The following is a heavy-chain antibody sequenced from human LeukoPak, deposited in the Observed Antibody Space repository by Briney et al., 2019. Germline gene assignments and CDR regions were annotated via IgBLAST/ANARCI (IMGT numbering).Heavy chain of an antibody. D-gene: IGHD3-10*01. J-gene: IGHJ3*02. CDR1: GFTFNNYA. CDR2: FSGSGMTI. CDR3: AKEFNMNREIIRDAFDM. V-gene: IGHV3-23*01. Sequence: GGSLRLSCVTSGFTFNNYAMNWVRQAPGKGLEWVSGFSGSGMTIDYADSVKGRFTISRDNSKNTLYLQMNSLRAEDTAVYYCAKEFNMNREIIRDAFDMWGQGTMVTVSS.